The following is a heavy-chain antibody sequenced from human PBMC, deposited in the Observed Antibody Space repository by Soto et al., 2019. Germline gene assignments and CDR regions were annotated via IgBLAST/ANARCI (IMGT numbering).Heavy chain of an antibody. CDR3: ARDSLWFGDLPGMHNWFDP. CDR1: GFTFSSYG. V-gene: IGHV3-33*01. D-gene: IGHD3-10*01. Sequence: QVQLVESGGGVVQPGRSLRLSCEASGFTFSSYGMHWVRQAPGKGLEWGAVIWYDGSNKYYADSVKGRFTISRDNSKNTVYLQMNSLRAEDTAVYYCARDSLWFGDLPGMHNWFDPWGQGTLVTVFS. J-gene: IGHJ5*02. CDR2: IWYDGSNK.